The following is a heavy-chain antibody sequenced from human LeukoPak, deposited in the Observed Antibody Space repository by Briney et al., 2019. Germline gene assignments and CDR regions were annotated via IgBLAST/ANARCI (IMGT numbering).Heavy chain of an antibody. J-gene: IGHJ5*01. D-gene: IGHD1-7*01. V-gene: IGHV3-30*03. CDR1: GRTFSTYS. CDR2: ISSDGGTD. CDR3: TREGMGTSFSAWFHP. Sequence: GGSLRLCCEVSGRTFSTYSMNWVRQAPGKGLEWVAVISSDGGTDYYADPVKGRFTISRDSSKNTMYLQMNSLRTEDTAVYYCTREGMGTSFSAWFHPWGQGTLVTVSS.